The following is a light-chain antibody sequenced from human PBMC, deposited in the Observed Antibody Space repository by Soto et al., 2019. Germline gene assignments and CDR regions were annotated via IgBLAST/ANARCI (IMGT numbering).Light chain of an antibody. CDR2: KAS. CDR3: QHYNSYSEA. J-gene: IGKJ1*01. V-gene: IGKV1-5*03. Sequence: DIQMTQSPSTLSGSVGDRVTITCRVSQTISSWLAWYQQKPGKAPKLLIYKASTLKSGVPSRFSGSGSGTEFTLTISSLQPDDFATYYCQHYNSYSEALGQGTKVELK. CDR1: QTISSW.